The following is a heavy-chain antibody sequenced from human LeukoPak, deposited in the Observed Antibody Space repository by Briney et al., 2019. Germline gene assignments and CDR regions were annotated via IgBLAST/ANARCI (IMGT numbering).Heavy chain of an antibody. CDR1: GGSLSDYY. CDR3: AVAGDIPYEAKWFDP. V-gene: IGHV4-4*07. CDR2: IYTSGTT. D-gene: IGHD6-19*01. J-gene: IGHJ5*02. Sequence: SETLSLTCTVSGGSLSDYYWSWIRQPAGKGLEWIGHIYTSGTTNYNPSLKSRVTMSVDTSKNQYSLRLSSVTAAHTPQASVAVAGDIPYEAKWFDPWGQGTLVTVSS.